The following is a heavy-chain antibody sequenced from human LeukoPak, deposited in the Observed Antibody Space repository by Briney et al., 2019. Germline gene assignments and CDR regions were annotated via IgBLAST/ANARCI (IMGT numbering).Heavy chain of an antibody. CDR1: GGSISSSSYY. CDR3: ARVGGTDYYYYGMDV. V-gene: IGHV4-39*07. Sequence: SETLSLTCTVSGGSISSSSYYWGWIRQPPGKGLEWIGSIYYSGSTYYNLSLKSRVTISVDTSKNQFSLKLSSVTAADTAVYYCARVGGTDYYYYGMDVWGQGTTVTVSS. J-gene: IGHJ6*02. CDR2: IYYSGST. D-gene: IGHD1-26*01.